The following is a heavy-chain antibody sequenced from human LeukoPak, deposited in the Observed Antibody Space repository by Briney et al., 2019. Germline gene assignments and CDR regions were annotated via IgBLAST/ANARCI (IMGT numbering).Heavy chain of an antibody. CDR1: GFTFNTYW. CDR3: ACTSRPIDA. CDR2: IKNDGSEK. Sequence: GGSLRLSCAASGFTFNTYWMSWVRQAPGKGLEWVANIKNDGSEKYYVDSVKGRFTISRDNAKNTLYLEMNSLRGDDTAVYYCACTSRPIDAWGQGTLVTVSS. D-gene: IGHD2-8*01. V-gene: IGHV3-7*05. J-gene: IGHJ5*02.